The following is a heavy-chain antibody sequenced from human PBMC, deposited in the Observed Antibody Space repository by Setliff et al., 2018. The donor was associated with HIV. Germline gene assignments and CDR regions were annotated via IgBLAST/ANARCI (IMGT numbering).Heavy chain of an antibody. CDR1: GFTFSSYS. J-gene: IGHJ4*02. CDR3: AKGPGYSSSWYYFNY. D-gene: IGHD6-13*01. V-gene: IGHV3-48*01. Sequence: GGSLRLSFAASGFTFSSYSMNWVRQAPGKGLEWVSYISSSRSTIYYADSVKGRFTISRDNSKNTLYLQMNSLRAEDTAVYYCAKGPGYSSSWYYFNYWGQGTLVTAPQ. CDR2: ISSSRSTI.